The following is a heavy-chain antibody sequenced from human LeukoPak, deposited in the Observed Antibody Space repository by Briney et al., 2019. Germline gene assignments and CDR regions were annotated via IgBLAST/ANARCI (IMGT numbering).Heavy chain of an antibody. J-gene: IGHJ5*02. CDR3: ASGYCSSTSCYAWFDR. CDR1: GGTFSSYA. D-gene: IGHD2-2*01. V-gene: IGHV1-69*13. CDR2: IIPIFGTA. Sequence: ASVKVSCKASGGTFSSYAISWVRQAPGQGLEWMGGIIPIFGTANYAQKFQGRVTITADESTSTAYMELSSLRSEDTAVYYCASGYCSSTSCYAWFDRWGQGTLVTVSS.